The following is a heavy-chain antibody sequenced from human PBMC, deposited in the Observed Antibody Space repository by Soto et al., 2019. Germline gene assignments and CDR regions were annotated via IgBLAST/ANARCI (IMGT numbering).Heavy chain of an antibody. V-gene: IGHV4-31*03. Sequence: PSETLSLTCTVSGGSISSGGYYWSWIRQHPGKGLEWIGYIYYSGSTYYNPSLKSRVTISVDTSKNQFSLKLSSVTAADTAVYYCAREGITMVRGVTRAVYYYGMDVWGQGTTVTVSS. CDR1: GGSISSGGYY. CDR3: AREGITMVRGVTRAVYYYGMDV. D-gene: IGHD3-10*01. CDR2: IYYSGST. J-gene: IGHJ6*02.